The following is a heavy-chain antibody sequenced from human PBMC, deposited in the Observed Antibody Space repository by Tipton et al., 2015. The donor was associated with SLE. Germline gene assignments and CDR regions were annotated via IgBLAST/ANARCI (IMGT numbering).Heavy chain of an antibody. J-gene: IGHJ3*02. CDR1: GGSISSYY. D-gene: IGHD3-9*01. CDR3: FLRYFEWLFSDAFDI. Sequence: TLSLTCTVSGGSISSYYWSWIRQPPGKGLEWIGCIYYSGSTYYNPSLKSRVTISVDTSKNQFSLKLSSVTAADAAVYYCFLRYFEWLFSDAFDIWGQGTMVTVSS. V-gene: IGHV4-59*04. CDR2: IYYSGST.